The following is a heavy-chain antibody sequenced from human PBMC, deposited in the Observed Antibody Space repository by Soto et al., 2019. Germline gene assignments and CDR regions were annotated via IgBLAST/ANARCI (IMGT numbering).Heavy chain of an antibody. CDR3: ARPGDNYNLLDY. Sequence: PGGSLRLSCAASGFTFNEYYMSWIRQAPGKGLEWISYSSNSGTFARYADSVKGRFSISRDNAKNSLYLQINSLRGDDTAIYYCARPGDNYNLLDYCGQGTPVTVYS. D-gene: IGHD1-1*01. V-gene: IGHV3-11*06. CDR2: SSNSGTFA. J-gene: IGHJ4*02. CDR1: GFTFNEYY.